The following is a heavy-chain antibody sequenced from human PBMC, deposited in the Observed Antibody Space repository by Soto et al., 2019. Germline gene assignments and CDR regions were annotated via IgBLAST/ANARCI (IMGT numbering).Heavy chain of an antibody. Sequence: ASVKVSCKASGYTFTSYDINWVRQATGQGLEWMGWMNPNSGNTGYAQKFQGRVTMTRNTSISTAYMELSSLRSEDTAVYYCASLGYCTNGVCYTEEYYYYCGMDVWGQGTTVTVSS. D-gene: IGHD2-8*01. V-gene: IGHV1-8*01. CDR2: MNPNSGNT. CDR3: ASLGYCTNGVCYTEEYYYYCGMDV. J-gene: IGHJ6*02. CDR1: GYTFTSYD.